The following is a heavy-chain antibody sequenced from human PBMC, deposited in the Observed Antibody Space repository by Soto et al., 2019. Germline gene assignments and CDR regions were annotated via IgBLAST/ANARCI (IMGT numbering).Heavy chain of an antibody. D-gene: IGHD3-22*01. CDR3: ARYYYEIGAFDI. CDR2: IYYSGST. CDR1: GGSISSYY. J-gene: IGHJ3*02. V-gene: IGHV4-59*01. Sequence: NPSETLSLTCTVSGGSISSYYWSWLRQPPGKGLEWIGYIYYSGSTNYNPSLKSRDTISVDTSKNRFSLKLSAVTAADTAVYYCARYYYEIGAFDIWGQGTMVTVSS.